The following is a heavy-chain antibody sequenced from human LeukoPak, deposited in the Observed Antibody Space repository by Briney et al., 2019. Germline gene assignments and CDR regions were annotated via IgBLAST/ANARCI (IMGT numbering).Heavy chain of an antibody. Sequence: ASVKVSCKASGYTFTSYAMNWVRQAPGQGLEWMGWISAYNGNTNYAQKLQGRVTKTTDTSTSTAYMELRSLRSEDTAVYYCARAPSSKLYAFDMWGQGTVVTVSS. D-gene: IGHD1-7*01. CDR3: ARAPSSKLYAFDM. CDR1: GYTFTSYA. V-gene: IGHV1-18*01. J-gene: IGHJ3*02. CDR2: ISAYNGNT.